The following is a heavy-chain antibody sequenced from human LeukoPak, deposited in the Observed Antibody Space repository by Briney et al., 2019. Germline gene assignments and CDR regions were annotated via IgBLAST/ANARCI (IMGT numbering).Heavy chain of an antibody. Sequence: ASVKVSCKASGYTFTSYAMHWVRQAPGQRLEWMGWSNAGNGNTKYSQEFQGRITITRDTSASTAYMELSSLRSEDMAVYYCARGVRYCSGGSCYGEWFDPWGQGTLVTVSS. CDR1: GYTFTSYA. V-gene: IGHV1-3*02. D-gene: IGHD2-15*01. J-gene: IGHJ5*02. CDR2: SNAGNGNT. CDR3: ARGVRYCSGGSCYGEWFDP.